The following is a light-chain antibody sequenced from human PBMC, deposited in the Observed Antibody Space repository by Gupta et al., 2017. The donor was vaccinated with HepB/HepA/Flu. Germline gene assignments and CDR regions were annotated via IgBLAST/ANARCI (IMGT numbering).Light chain of an antibody. Sequence: IVFTQSPATLSLSPGESATLSCRASQSVSSYLAWYQQKPGQAPRLLIYDASNRATGIPARFSGSGSGTEFTLTISSLEPEDFAVYYCQHRSNWPPTFGHGTNVDIK. V-gene: IGKV3-11*01. J-gene: IGKJ3*01. CDR2: DAS. CDR1: QSVSSY. CDR3: QHRSNWPPT.